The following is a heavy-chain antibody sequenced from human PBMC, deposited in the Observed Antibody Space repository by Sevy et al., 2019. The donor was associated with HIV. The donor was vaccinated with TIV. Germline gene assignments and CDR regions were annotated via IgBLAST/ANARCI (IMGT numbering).Heavy chain of an antibody. CDR2: ITSSGSTI. D-gene: IGHD3-9*01. J-gene: IGHJ4*02. Sequence: GGSLRLSCAASRFTFSDYYMSWIRQAPGKGLEWVSYITSSGSTIYYSDSVKGRFTISRDNAKNSLYLQMNSLRAEDTAVYYCAREGGVLTGYYMGGNFDYWGQGTLVTVSS. CDR1: RFTFSDYY. CDR3: AREGGVLTGYYMGGNFDY. V-gene: IGHV3-11*01.